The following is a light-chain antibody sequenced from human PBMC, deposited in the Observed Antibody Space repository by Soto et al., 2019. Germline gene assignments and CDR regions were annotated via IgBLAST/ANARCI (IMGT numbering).Light chain of an antibody. V-gene: IGKV3-20*01. CDR2: AAS. J-gene: IGKJ2*01. Sequence: EIVLTQSPGTLSLSPGERATLSCRASQSVSSSYLAWYQHKPGQAPRLLIYAASSRAAGIPDRFTGSGSGTDFTLTISRLEPEDFAVYYCQQYGSSEYTFGQGTKLEIK. CDR1: QSVSSSY. CDR3: QQYGSSEYT.